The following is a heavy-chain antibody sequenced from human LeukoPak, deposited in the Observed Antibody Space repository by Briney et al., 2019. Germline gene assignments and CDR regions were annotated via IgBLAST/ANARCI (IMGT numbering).Heavy chain of an antibody. CDR2: ISGGSTST. Sequence: GGSLRLSCAVSGFTFSRYSMNWVRQAPGKGLEWVSVISGGSTSTFYADSVKGRFAISRDNAKNSLYLQMDSLRAEDTAVYYCARNTPSLSTNGMDVWGQGTTVTVSS. V-gene: IGHV3-21*01. CDR1: GFTFSRYS. D-gene: IGHD3-3*02. CDR3: ARNTPSLSTNGMDV. J-gene: IGHJ6*02.